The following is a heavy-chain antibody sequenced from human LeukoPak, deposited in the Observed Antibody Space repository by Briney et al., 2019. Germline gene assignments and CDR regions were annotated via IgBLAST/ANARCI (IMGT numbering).Heavy chain of an antibody. CDR3: ARSAMIAAVFDY. Sequence: SETLSLTCTVSGGSITSGYYSWSWIRQPPGKGLEWIGYIYYSGSTNYNPSLKSRVTISVDTSKNQFSLKLSSVTAADTAVYYCARSAMIAAVFDYWGQGTLVTVSS. CDR1: GGSITSGYYS. V-gene: IGHV4-61*01. J-gene: IGHJ4*02. D-gene: IGHD3-22*01. CDR2: IYYSGST.